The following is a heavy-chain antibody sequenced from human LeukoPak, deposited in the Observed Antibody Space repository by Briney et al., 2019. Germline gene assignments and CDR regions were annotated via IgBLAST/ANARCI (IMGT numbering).Heavy chain of an antibody. CDR2: IWYDGSNK. CDR1: GFTFSSHG. J-gene: IGHJ4*02. Sequence: PGRSLRLSCAASGFTFSSHGMHWVRQAPGKGLEWVAVIWYDGSNKYYADSVKGRFTISRDNSENTLYLQMNSLRDEDTAVYYCASRDYFDYWGQGTLVTVSS. V-gene: IGHV3-33*01. CDR3: ASRDYFDY.